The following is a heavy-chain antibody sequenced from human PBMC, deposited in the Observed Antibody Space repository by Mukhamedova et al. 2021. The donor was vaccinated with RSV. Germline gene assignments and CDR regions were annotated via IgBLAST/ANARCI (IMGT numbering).Heavy chain of an antibody. D-gene: IGHD6-13*01. CDR3: ARYSSSWSYYYYYGMDV. CDR2: GGT. V-gene: IGHV1-2*02. Sequence: GGTNYAQKFQGRVTMTRDTSISTAYMELSMLRSDDTAVYYCARYSSSWSYYYYYGMDVWGQGTTVTVSS. J-gene: IGHJ6*02.